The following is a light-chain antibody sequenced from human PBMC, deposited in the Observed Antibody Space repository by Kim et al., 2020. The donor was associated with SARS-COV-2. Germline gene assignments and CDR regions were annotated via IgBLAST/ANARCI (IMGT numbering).Light chain of an antibody. V-gene: IGLV8-61*01. CDR1: SGSVSTSYY. J-gene: IGLJ3*02. CDR2: STN. Sequence: QAVVTQEPSFSVSPGGTVTLTCGLSSGSVSTSYYPSWYQQTPDQAPRTLIYSTNTRSSGVPGRFSGSILGNKAALTITGAHADDESDYYCVLYMGSGIWVFGGGTQLTVL. CDR3: VLYMGSGIWV.